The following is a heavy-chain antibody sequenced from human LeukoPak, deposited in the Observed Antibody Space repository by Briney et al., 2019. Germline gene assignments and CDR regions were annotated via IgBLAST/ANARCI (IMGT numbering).Heavy chain of an antibody. CDR3: AALWFGELPLDY. V-gene: IGHV1-69*04. CDR2: IIPILGIA. J-gene: IGHJ4*02. CDR1: GGTFSSYA. Sequence: ASVKVSCKASGGTFSSYAISWVRQAPGQGLEWMGRIIPILGIANYAQKFQGRVTITADKSTSTAYMELSSLRSEDTAVYYCAALWFGELPLDYWGQGTLVTVSS. D-gene: IGHD3-10*01.